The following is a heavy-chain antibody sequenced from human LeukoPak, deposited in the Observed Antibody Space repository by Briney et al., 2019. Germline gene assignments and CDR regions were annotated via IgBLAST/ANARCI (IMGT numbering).Heavy chain of an antibody. CDR3: ARDRPHKWLDP. CDR2: INNDGSDA. J-gene: IGHJ5*02. CDR1: GFTFSHFW. Sequence: PGWSLRLSCAVSGFTFSHFWMHWVRQAPGKPLEWVSRINNDGSDAIYADSVKGRFTVSRDNAKNTMYLQLSSLYDEDTAVYYCARDRPHKWLDPWGQGTLVTVSS. V-gene: IGHV3-74*01.